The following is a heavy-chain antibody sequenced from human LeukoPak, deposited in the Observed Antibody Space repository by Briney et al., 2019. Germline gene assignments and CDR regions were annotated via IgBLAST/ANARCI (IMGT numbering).Heavy chain of an antibody. V-gene: IGHV3-7*01. J-gene: IGHJ4*02. CDR1: GFIFSSYW. CDR3: ARIIGAFGTYRYDS. CDR2: INQEGSER. Sequence: GGSLRLSCEVSGFIFSSYWMSWVRQAPGKGLEWVGNINQEGSERNHGDSVNGRFTISRDNAENSLYLQMNSLRAEDTAVYYCARIIGAFGTYRYDSWGQETLVSVSS. D-gene: IGHD3-16*02.